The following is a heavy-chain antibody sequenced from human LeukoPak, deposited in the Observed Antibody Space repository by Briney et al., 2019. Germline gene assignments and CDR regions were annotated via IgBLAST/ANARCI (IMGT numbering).Heavy chain of an antibody. CDR2: ISAYNGNT. V-gene: IGHV1-18*01. CDR3: ARDRAIAAAGTGDY. J-gene: IGHJ4*02. Sequence: GASVKVSCKASGYTFTSYGISWVRQAPGQGLEWMGWISAYNGNTNYAQKLQGRVTMTTDTSTSTAYMELRSLRSDDTAVYYRARDRAIAAAGTGDYWGQGTLVTVSS. CDR1: GYTFTSYG. D-gene: IGHD6-13*01.